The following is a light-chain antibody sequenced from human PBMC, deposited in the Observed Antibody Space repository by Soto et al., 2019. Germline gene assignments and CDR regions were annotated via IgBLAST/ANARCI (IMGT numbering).Light chain of an antibody. J-gene: IGKJ5*01. V-gene: IGKV3-15*01. CDR3: QQYDNKPPIT. Sequence: EVVMTQSPATLSVSPGERATLSCRASQSVSSNIAWYQQKPGQAPRLLIYATSTRATGIPDRFSGSGSGTEFTLTISTLQSEDFAVHHCQQYDNKPPITFGQGTRLEIK. CDR2: ATS. CDR1: QSVSSN.